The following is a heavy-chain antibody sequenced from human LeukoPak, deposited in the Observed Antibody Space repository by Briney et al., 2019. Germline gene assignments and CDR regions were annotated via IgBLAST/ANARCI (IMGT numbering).Heavy chain of an antibody. D-gene: IGHD2-2*02. CDR3: ASCPYTHGWFDP. Sequence: PSETLSLTCTVSGGSISSYYWSWIRQPPGKGLEWIGYIYYSGSTNYNPSLKSRVTISVDTSKNQFSLKLSSVTAADTAVYYCASCPYTHGWFDPWGQGTLVTVSS. V-gene: IGHV4-59*01. CDR2: IYYSGST. CDR1: GGSISSYY. J-gene: IGHJ5*02.